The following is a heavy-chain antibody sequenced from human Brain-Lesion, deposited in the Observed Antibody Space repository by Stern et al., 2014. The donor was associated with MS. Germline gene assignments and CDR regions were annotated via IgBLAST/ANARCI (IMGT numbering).Heavy chain of an antibody. D-gene: IGHD3-22*01. Sequence: QLQLQESGPGLVKPSETLSLTCTASYDSISSYYLTWLRQPPGKGLEWIGYINYRRNPNYNPALKSRVTISVDPSKNQFSLKLTSVTAADTAVYYCARAFSDYHDSTPGYWGQGTLVTVSS. CDR2: INYRRNP. CDR3: ARAFSDYHDSTPGY. J-gene: IGHJ4*02. CDR1: YDSISSYY. V-gene: IGHV4-59*01.